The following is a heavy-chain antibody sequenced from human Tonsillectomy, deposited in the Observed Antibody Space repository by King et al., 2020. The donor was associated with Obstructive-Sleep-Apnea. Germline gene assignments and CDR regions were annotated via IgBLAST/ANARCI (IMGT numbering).Heavy chain of an antibody. Sequence: QLVQSGPEVKKPGDSLRISCKGSGYTFTTYWISWVRQMPGKGLEWMGRIDPSDSYTKYSPSFQGHVTISADKSIATAYLQWSSLKASDTAMYYCATSNVGSFNYWGQGTLVTVST. V-gene: IGHV5-10-1*01. CDR2: IDPSDSYT. J-gene: IGHJ4*02. CDR1: GYTFTTYW. D-gene: IGHD1-26*01. CDR3: ATSNVGSFNY.